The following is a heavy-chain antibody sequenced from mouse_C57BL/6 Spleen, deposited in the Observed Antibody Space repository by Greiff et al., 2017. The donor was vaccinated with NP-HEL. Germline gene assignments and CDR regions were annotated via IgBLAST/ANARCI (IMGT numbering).Heavy chain of an antibody. V-gene: IGHV1-81*01. D-gene: IGHD2-4*01. Sequence: VKLMESGAELARPGASVKLSCKASGYTFTSYGISWVKQRTGQGLEWIGEIYPRSGNTYYNEKFKGKATLTADKSSSTAYMELRSLTSEDSAVYCCARSSLATMITTGYFDVWGTGTTVTVSS. J-gene: IGHJ1*03. CDR2: IYPRSGNT. CDR3: ARSSLATMITTGYFDV. CDR1: GYTFTSYG.